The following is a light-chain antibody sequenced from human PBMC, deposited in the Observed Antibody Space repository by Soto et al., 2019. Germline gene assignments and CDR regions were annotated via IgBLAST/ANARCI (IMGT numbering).Light chain of an antibody. CDR3: QQRNSYPIT. CDR2: DAS. CDR1: QSISRW. J-gene: IGKJ5*01. V-gene: IGKV1-5*01. Sequence: DIHMTQSPSTLSASVGYRFTITCRARQSISRWLAWYQQKPVKAPKLLIYDASSLESGVPSRFRGSGSGTEFTLTISSLQPDDFATYYCQQRNSYPITFGQGTRLEIK.